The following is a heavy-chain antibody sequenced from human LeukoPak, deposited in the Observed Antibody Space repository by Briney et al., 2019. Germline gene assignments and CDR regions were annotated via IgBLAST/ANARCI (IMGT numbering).Heavy chain of an antibody. CDR2: ISSSSSYI. Sequence: PGGSLRLSCAASGFTFSSYSMNWVRQAPGKGLEWVSSISSSSSYIYYADSVKGRFTISRDKSKNTLYLQMNSLRAEDTAVYYCARDGSGYYLRGWGQGTLVTVSS. D-gene: IGHD3-22*01. CDR3: ARDGSGYYLRG. V-gene: IGHV3-21*04. CDR1: GFTFSSYS. J-gene: IGHJ4*02.